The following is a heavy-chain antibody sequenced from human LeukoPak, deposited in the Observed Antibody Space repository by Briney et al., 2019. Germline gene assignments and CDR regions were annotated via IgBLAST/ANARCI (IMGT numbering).Heavy chain of an antibody. J-gene: IGHJ6*02. CDR1: GYTFTGYY. Sequence: ASVKVSCKASGYTFTGYYMHWVRQAPGQGLEWMGWINPNSGGTNYAQKFQGRVTMTRDTSISTAYMELSRQRSDDTAVYYCAREGFIAARPTDYYCGMDVWGQGTTVTVSS. V-gene: IGHV1-2*02. D-gene: IGHD6-6*01. CDR2: INPNSGGT. CDR3: AREGFIAARPTDYYCGMDV.